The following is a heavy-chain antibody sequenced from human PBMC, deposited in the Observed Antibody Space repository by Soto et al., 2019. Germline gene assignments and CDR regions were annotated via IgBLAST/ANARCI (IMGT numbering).Heavy chain of an antibody. V-gene: IGHV1-3*04. CDR1: GYTFTSYS. Sequence: ASVKVSCKASGYTFTSYSIHWVRQAPGQRLEWVGWINTGNGNAKYSQKFQGRVTITRDTSASTAYMELSSLRSEDTAVYYCARVPYDILTGPPDGLDPWGQGTLVTVSS. D-gene: IGHD3-9*01. J-gene: IGHJ5*02. CDR3: ARVPYDILTGPPDGLDP. CDR2: INTGNGNA.